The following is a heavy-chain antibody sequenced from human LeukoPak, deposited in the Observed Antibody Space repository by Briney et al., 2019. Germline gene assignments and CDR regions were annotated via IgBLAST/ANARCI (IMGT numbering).Heavy chain of an antibody. CDR1: GGTFSSYA. D-gene: IGHD4-11*01. Sequence: SVRVSCKASGGTFSSYAISWVRQAPGQGLEWMGGIIPIFGTANYAQKFQGRVTVTADESTSTAYMELSSLRSEDTAVYYCARGDDYSNYLVYWGQGTLVTVSS. CDR3: ARGDDYSNYLVY. J-gene: IGHJ4*02. CDR2: IIPIFGTA. V-gene: IGHV1-69*01.